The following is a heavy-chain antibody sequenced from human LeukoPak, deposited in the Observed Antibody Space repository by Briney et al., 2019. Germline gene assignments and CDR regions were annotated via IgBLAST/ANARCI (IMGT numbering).Heavy chain of an antibody. J-gene: IGHJ4*02. D-gene: IGHD3-22*01. CDR2: IKQDGGEK. Sequence: GGCLRLSCAASGFTFSSYEMNWVRQAPGKGLEWVANIKQDGGEKYYVDSVKGRFTISRDNAKNSLYLQMNNLRAEDTAVYYCARSGYDSSGYRIEDYWGQGTLVTVSS. V-gene: IGHV3-7*01. CDR3: ARSGYDSSGYRIEDY. CDR1: GFTFSSYE.